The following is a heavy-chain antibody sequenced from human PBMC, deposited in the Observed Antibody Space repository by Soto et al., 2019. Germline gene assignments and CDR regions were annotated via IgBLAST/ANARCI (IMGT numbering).Heavy chain of an antibody. CDR2: ISYDGSNK. J-gene: IGHJ6*02. CDR3: AKGMYYYDSSGYYYYYYGMDV. V-gene: IGHV3-30*18. Sequence: QVQLVESGGGVVQPGRSLRLSCAASGFTFSSYGMHWVRQAPGKGLEWVAVISYDGSNKYYADSVKGRFTISRDNSKNTLYLQMNRLRAEDTAVYYCAKGMYYYDSSGYYYYYYGMDVWGQGTTVTVSS. D-gene: IGHD3-22*01. CDR1: GFTFSSYG.